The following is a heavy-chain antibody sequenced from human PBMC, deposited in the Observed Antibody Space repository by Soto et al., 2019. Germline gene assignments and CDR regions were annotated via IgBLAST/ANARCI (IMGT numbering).Heavy chain of an antibody. D-gene: IGHD6-19*01. CDR2: INSDGSSI. CDR1: GLTFSPYW. Sequence: EVQLVESGGGLVQPGGCLRLSCAASGLTFSPYWVHWVRQAPGKGLVWVSRINSDGSSISYADSVKGRFIISRHNAKSTLYLRMNGLRAEATAVYYCGYSSGWHRRLELDPCGQGDLVTVSS. J-gene: IGHJ5*02. CDR3: GYSSGWHRRLELDP. V-gene: IGHV3-74*01.